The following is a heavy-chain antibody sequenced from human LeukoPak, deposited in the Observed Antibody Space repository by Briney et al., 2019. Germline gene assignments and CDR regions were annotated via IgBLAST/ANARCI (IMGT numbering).Heavy chain of an antibody. CDR1: GGSFSGYY. D-gene: IGHD1-26*01. CDR3: ARENSGSYREFDY. V-gene: IGHV4-59*10. J-gene: IGHJ4*02. CDR2: IYTSGST. Sequence: SETLSLTCAVYGGSFSGYYWSWIRQPPGKGLEWIGRIYTSGSTNYNASLKSRVSMSVDTSKNQFSLKLSSVTAADTAVFYCARENSGSYREFDYWGQGTLVTVSS.